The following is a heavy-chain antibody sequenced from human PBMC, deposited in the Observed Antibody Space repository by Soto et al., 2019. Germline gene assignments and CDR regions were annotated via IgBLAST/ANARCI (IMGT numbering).Heavy chain of an antibody. CDR2: INPPGSGT. J-gene: IGHJ6*02. CDR1: GYTFTTNY. D-gene: IGHD5-18*01. CDR3: ARDTATVSHYYYSGLDV. V-gene: IGHV1-46*01. Sequence: GASVKVSCKASGYTFTTNYMHWVRQAPGQGLEWMGVINPPGSGTTYAQRFQGRLTMTRDTSTRTVYMELNSLTSEDTAVYYCARDTATVSHYYYSGLDVWGQGTTVTVSS.